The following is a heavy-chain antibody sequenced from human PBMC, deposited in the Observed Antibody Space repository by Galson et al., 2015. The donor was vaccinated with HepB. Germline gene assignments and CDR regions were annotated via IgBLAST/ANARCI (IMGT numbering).Heavy chain of an antibody. CDR1: GFTISRNY. J-gene: IGHJ4*02. CDR2: IYSGDDTT. V-gene: IGHV3-53*01. CDR3: ARVWCGGDCYSRDL. D-gene: IGHD2-21*02. Sequence: SLRLSCAASGFTISRNYMSWVRQAPGKGLDWGSVIYSGDDTTYYADSVKGRFTIARDNSKNTLYLQMNSLRAEDTAIYYCARVWCGGDCYSRDLRGQGTLVTVST.